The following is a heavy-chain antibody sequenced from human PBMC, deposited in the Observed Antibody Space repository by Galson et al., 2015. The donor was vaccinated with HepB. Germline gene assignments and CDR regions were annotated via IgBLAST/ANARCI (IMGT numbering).Heavy chain of an antibody. CDR2: INAGNGNT. Sequence: SVKVSCKASGYTFTSYAMHWVRQAPGQRLEWMGWINAGNGNTKYSQKFQGRVTITRDTSASTAYMELSSLRSEDTAVYYCARDIVATIGEVPPGQYGKDVWGQGTTVTVSS. J-gene: IGHJ6*02. V-gene: IGHV1-3*01. CDR3: ARDIVATIGEVPPGQYGKDV. D-gene: IGHD5-12*01. CDR1: GYTFTSYA.